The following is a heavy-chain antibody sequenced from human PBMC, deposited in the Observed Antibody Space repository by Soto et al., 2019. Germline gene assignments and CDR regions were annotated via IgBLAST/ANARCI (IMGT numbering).Heavy chain of an antibody. D-gene: IGHD2-15*01. J-gene: IGHJ5*02. CDR3: ARGEEVVVVAATLLFDP. Sequence: QVQLQESGPGLVKPSETLSLTCTVSGGSISSYYWSWIRQPPGKGLGLIGYIYYSGIDNYNPSLKSRVTISVDTSKNQFSLKLSSVTAADTAVYYCARGEEVVVVAATLLFDPWGQGTLVTVSS. CDR1: GGSISSYY. V-gene: IGHV4-59*08. CDR2: IYYSGID.